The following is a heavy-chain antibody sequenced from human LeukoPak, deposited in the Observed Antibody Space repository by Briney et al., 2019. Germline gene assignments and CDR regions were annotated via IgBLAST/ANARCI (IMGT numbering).Heavy chain of an antibody. D-gene: IGHD3-22*01. J-gene: IGHJ4*02. V-gene: IGHV4-39*07. CDR2: IYYSGST. Sequence: SEPLSLTCTVSGGSISSSSYYWGWIRQPPGKGLEWIGSIYYSGSTYYNPALKSRVTISVDTSKNQFSLKLSSVTAADTAVYCCARGSSGYYVFGYWGQGALVTVSS. CDR3: ARGSSGYYVFGY. CDR1: GGSISSSSYY.